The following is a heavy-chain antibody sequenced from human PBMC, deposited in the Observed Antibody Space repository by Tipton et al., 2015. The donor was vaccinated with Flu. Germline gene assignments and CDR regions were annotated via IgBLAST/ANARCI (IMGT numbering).Heavy chain of an antibody. CDR1: GGSIGVTTYY. J-gene: IGHJ3*02. Sequence: GLVKPSETLSLTCTVSGGSIGVTTYYWGWIRQPPGKGLEYIGSVYYTGGTYFNPSLKSRVTVSIDTSKKQFSLKLNSVTAADTAVYYCARLSLSSNAFDIWGQGTTVIVSS. CDR3: ARLSLSSNAFDI. V-gene: IGHV4-39*07. CDR2: VYYTGGT. D-gene: IGHD2/OR15-2a*01.